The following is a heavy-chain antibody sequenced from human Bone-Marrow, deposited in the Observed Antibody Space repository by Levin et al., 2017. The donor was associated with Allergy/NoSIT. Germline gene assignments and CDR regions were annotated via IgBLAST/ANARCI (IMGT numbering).Heavy chain of an antibody. J-gene: IGHJ4*02. D-gene: IGHD5-18*01. Sequence: SQTLSLTCNVSGYSISSGYYWGWIRQPPGKGLEWIGNIYHSGSSYYDPSLKSRVAISVDASKNQFSLKLTSVSAADTAVYYCARLQRGYSSEIDYWGQGTLVTVSS. CDR3: ARLQRGYSSEIDY. CDR2: IYHSGSS. V-gene: IGHV4-38-2*02. CDR1: GYSISSGYY.